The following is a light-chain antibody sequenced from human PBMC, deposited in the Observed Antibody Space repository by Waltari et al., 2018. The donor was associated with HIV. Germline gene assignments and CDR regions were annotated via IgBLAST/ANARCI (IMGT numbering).Light chain of an antibody. CDR2: GAS. CDR1: QSVSSN. V-gene: IGKV3-15*01. Sequence: IVMTQSPATLSVSPGERATLSCRASQSVSSNLAWFQQKPGQAPRLLIYGASTRAAGIPARVSGSGSGTEFTLTISSLQSEDFAIYYCQQYHNWPRAFGQGTKVEIK. CDR3: QQYHNWPRA. J-gene: IGKJ1*01.